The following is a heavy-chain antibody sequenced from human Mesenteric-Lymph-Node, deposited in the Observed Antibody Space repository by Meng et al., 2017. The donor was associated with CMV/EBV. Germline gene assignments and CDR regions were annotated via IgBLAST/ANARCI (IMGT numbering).Heavy chain of an antibody. D-gene: IGHD2-15*01. CDR3: ARGSDIPVNNY. Sequence: QVQLQQWGAGLLKPSETLSLTCAVYGGSFSGYYWSGIRQPPGKGLEWIGEINHSGVPHYNPSLKSRVTISLDRSKNQFSLKLSSVTAEDTAVYYCARGSDIPVNNYWGQGTLVTVSS. CDR2: INHSGVP. V-gene: IGHV4-34*01. CDR1: GGSFSGYY. J-gene: IGHJ4*02.